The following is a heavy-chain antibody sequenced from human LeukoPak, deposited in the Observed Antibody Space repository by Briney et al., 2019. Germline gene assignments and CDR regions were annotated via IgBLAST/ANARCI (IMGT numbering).Heavy chain of an antibody. CDR2: INHSGST. CDR3: ASAPRHCSSTSCSRPFDY. Sequence: SETLSLTCAVYGGSFSGYYWSWIRQPPGKGLEWIGEINHSGSTNYNPSLKSRVTISVDTSKNQFSLKRSSVTAADTAVYYCASAPRHCSSTSCSRPFDYWGQGTLVTVSS. CDR1: GGSFSGYY. J-gene: IGHJ4*02. V-gene: IGHV4-34*01. D-gene: IGHD2-2*01.